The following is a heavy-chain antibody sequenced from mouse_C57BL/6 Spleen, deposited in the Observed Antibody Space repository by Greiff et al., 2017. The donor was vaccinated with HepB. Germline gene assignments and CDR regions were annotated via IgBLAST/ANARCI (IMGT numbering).Heavy chain of an antibody. CDR3: AREEVSSYGYFDV. D-gene: IGHD1-1*01. CDR1: GYAFSSSW. Sequence: QVQLKQSGPELVKPGASVKISCKASGYAFSSSWMNWVKQRPGKGLEWIGRIYPGDGDTNYNGKFKGKATLTADKSSSTAYMQLSSLTSEDSAVYVCAREEVSSYGYFDVWGKGTTVTVSS. J-gene: IGHJ1*03. V-gene: IGHV1-82*01. CDR2: IYPGDGDT.